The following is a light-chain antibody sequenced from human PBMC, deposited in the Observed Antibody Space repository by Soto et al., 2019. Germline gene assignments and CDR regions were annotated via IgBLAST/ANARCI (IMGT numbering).Light chain of an antibody. Sequence: DIVWTKSRGTRFLSPVETDTLSSRVSQSVSSNYLAWYQQKPGQAHKVLIYRASIRATGIPDRFTGSGSGTDFTLTIRSLEPEDFAVYYCQQRSNWPGIPFGHGKRLELK. CDR1: QSVSSNY. V-gene: IGKV3D-20*02. CDR3: QQRSNWPGIP. CDR2: RAS. J-gene: IGKJ5*01.